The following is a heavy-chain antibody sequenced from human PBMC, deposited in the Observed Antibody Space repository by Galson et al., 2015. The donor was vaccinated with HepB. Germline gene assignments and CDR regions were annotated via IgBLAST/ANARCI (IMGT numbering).Heavy chain of an antibody. D-gene: IGHD6-19*01. CDR2: ITPFNGNT. V-gene: IGHV1-45*02. CDR3: VHGYTNGWYALHFDY. Sequence: SVKVSCKASGFTCTYRYLHWVRQAPGQALEWMDCITPFNGNTNYAQKFEDRVTLTRGRSINTACMELSSLRSEDTATYYCVHGYTNGWYALHFDYWGQGTLVTVSS. J-gene: IGHJ4*02. CDR1: GFTCTYRY.